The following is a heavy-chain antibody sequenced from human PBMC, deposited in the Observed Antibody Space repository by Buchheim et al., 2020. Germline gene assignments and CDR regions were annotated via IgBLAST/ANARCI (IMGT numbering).Heavy chain of an antibody. J-gene: IGHJ5*02. Sequence: QVQLQQWGAGLLKPSETLSLTCAVYGGSFSGYYWSWIRQPPGKGREWIGEINHIGSTNYNPSLKSRVTISVDTSKNQFSLKLSSVTGAYTAVYYCARGRGRHYDILSGYYKGNWFDPWGQGTL. CDR3: ARGRGRHYDILSGYYKGNWFDP. D-gene: IGHD3-9*01. V-gene: IGHV4-34*01. CDR2: INHIGST. CDR1: GGSFSGYY.